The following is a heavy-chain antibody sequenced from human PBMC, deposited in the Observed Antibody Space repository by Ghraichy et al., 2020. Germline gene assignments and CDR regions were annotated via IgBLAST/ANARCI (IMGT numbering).Heavy chain of an antibody. D-gene: IGHD3-22*01. V-gene: IGHV4-31*03. CDR3: AGSPQYYYDSSGYQSYFDY. CDR1: GGSISSGGYY. CDR2: IYYSGST. Sequence: SQTLSLTCTVSGGSISSGGYYWSWIRQHPGKGLEWIGYIYYSGSTYYNPSLKSRVTISVDTSKNQFSLKLSSVTAADTAVYYCAGSPQYYYDSSGYQSYFDYWGQGTLVTVSS. J-gene: IGHJ4*02.